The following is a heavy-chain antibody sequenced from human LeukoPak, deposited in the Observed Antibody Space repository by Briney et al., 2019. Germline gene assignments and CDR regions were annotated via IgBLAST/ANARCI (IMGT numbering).Heavy chain of an antibody. CDR2: INAHNGNT. Sequence: ASVKVSCKASGYTFTTYGIIWVRQAPGQGLEWMGWINAHNGNTNYAQKLQGRVTMTTDTSTSTAYMELRSLRSDDTAVYYCARGCSSTSCYLYYYGLDVWGKGTTVTVSS. V-gene: IGHV1-18*04. D-gene: IGHD2-2*01. J-gene: IGHJ6*04. CDR3: ARGCSSTSCYLYYYGLDV. CDR1: GYTFTTYG.